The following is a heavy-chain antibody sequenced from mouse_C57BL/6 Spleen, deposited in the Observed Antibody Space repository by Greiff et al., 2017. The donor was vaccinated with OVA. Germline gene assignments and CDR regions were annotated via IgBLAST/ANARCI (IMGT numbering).Heavy chain of an antibody. CDR1: GFNIKDDY. Sequence: VQLQQSGAELVRPGASVKLSCTASGFNIKDDYMHWVKQRPEQGLEWIGWIDPENGDTEYASKFQGKATITADTSSNTAYLQLSSLTSEDTAVYYCTLGDGTSFAYWGQGTPVTVSA. V-gene: IGHV14-4*01. CDR3: TLGDGTSFAY. D-gene: IGHD1-1*01. J-gene: IGHJ3*01. CDR2: IDPENGDT.